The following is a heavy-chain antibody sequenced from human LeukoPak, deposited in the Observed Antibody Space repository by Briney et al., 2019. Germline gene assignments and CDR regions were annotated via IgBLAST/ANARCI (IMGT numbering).Heavy chain of an antibody. J-gene: IGHJ4*02. CDR3: ARGHSTSWYYLDS. CDR1: GGSIINYY. Sequence: SETLSLTCTVSGGSIINYYWSWIRQPPGKGLEWIGYISHSESSNYNPSLKNRVTLSVDTSKNQFSLKLRFVTAADSAVYYCARGHSTSWYYLDSWGQGTLVTVSS. D-gene: IGHD6-13*01. CDR2: ISHSESS. V-gene: IGHV4-59*01.